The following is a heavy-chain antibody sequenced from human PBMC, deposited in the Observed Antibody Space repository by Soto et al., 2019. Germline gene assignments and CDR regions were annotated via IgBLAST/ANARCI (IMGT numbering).Heavy chain of an antibody. J-gene: IGHJ6*03. V-gene: IGHV3-23*01. D-gene: IGHD3-10*01. CDR2: ISESGGST. CDR3: AKMRGRYHGSDSWAYMDV. CDR1: GFTFNTYA. Sequence: EVQLLESGGGLVQPGGSLRLSCAASGFTFNTYAMSWVRQAPGEGLEWVSGISESGGSTYHADSVKGRFTISRDNSKHTLYLQMNSLSAEDTAVYYCAKMRGRYHGSDSWAYMDVWGKGTTVTVSS.